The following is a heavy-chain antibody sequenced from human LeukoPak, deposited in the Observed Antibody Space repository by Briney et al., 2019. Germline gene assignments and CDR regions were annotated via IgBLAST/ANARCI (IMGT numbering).Heavy chain of an antibody. CDR1: GGSFSGYY. V-gene: IGHV4-34*01. CDR2: INHSGTT. Sequence: SETLSLTCAVYGGSFSGYYWSWIRQPPGKGLEWIGEINHSGTTNYNPSLKSRVTISVDTSKNQFSLNLTSVTTADTAVYYCARGPQSRFDYWGQGTLVTVSS. J-gene: IGHJ4*02. CDR3: ARGPQSRFDY.